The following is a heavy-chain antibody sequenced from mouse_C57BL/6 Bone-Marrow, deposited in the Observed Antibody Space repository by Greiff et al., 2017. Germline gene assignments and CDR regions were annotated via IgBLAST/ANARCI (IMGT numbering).Heavy chain of an antibody. V-gene: IGHV1-54*01. J-gene: IGHJ2*01. CDR2: INPGSGGT. D-gene: IGHD1-1*01. CDR1: GYAFTNYL. Sequence: VKLQESGAELVRPGTSVKVSCKASGYAFTNYLIEWVKQRPGQGLEWIGVINPGSGGTNYNEKFKGKATLTADKSSSTAYMQLSSLTSEDSAVYFCARSIITTVVATPFDYWGQGTTLTVSS. CDR3: ARSIITTVVATPFDY.